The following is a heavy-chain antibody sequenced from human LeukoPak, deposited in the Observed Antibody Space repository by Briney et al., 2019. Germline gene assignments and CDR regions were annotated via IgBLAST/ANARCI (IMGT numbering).Heavy chain of an antibody. D-gene: IGHD3-3*01. CDR3: AKDRADFWSGRDAFDI. J-gene: IGHJ3*02. Sequence: GGSLRFSCAASGFTFSSYAMSWVRQAPGKGLEWVSAISGSGGSTYYADSVKGRFTVSRDNSKNTLYLQMNSLRAEDTAVYYCAKDRADFWSGRDAFDIWGQGTMVTVSS. CDR1: GFTFSSYA. V-gene: IGHV3-23*01. CDR2: ISGSGGST.